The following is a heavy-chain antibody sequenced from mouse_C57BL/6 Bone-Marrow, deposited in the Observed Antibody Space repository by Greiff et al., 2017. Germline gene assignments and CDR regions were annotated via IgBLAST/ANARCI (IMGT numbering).Heavy chain of an antibody. CDR1: GSTFTSYW. CDR2: IDPSDSYT. V-gene: IGHV1-50*01. Sequence: QVQLQQPGAELVKPGASVKLSCKASGSTFTSYWMQWVKQRPGQGLEWIGEIDPSDSYTNYNQKFKGKATLTVDTSSSTAYMQLSSLTSEDSAVYYCARRYGFDYWGQGTTLTVSS. D-gene: IGHD1-1*02. CDR3: ARRYGFDY. J-gene: IGHJ2*01.